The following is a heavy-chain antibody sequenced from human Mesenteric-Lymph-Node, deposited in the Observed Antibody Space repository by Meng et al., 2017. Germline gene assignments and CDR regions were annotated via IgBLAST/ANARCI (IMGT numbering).Heavy chain of an antibody. CDR2: IYHSGST. CDR3: ARVAAAGNEWFDP. Sequence: GPGLVTQSAAPPLTCAVSGGSISSLDWWTGVRQPPGKGLEWIGEIYHSGSTNYNPSLKSRVTISVDQSKNQFSLKLSSVTAADTAVYYCARVAAAGNEWFDPWGQGTLVTVSS. CDR1: GGSISSLDW. J-gene: IGHJ5*02. V-gene: IGHV4-4*02. D-gene: IGHD6-13*01.